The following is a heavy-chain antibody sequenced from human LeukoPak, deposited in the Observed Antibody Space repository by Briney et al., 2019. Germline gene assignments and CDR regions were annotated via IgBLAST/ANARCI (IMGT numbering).Heavy chain of an antibody. J-gene: IGHJ5*02. Sequence: HSETLSLTFAVYRWSFRGYYWSWIRQPPAKALDGLGDINHSESTNYNPSLKSRLTISVDKSKNQFSLKLTSVTDAHTAVYYCARGLYDILTGYYLYNWFDPWRQGTLVTVSS. D-gene: IGHD3-9*01. V-gene: IGHV4-34*01. CDR1: RWSFRGYY. CDR2: INHSEST. CDR3: ARGLYDILTGYYLYNWFDP.